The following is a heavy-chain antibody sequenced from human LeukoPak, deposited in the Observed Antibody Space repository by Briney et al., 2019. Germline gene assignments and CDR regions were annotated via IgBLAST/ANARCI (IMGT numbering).Heavy chain of an antibody. V-gene: IGHV3-48*03. D-gene: IGHD3-22*01. Sequence: GGSLRLSCAASGFTFSGYEMNWVRQAPGQGLEWVSYISTSDNTVYYADFVEGRFTITRDNAKRSLYLHINSLRAEDTAIYYCAREVPGSDSFDVWGQGTMVTVSS. CDR2: ISTSDNTV. CDR1: GFTFSGYE. J-gene: IGHJ3*01. CDR3: AREVPGSDSFDV.